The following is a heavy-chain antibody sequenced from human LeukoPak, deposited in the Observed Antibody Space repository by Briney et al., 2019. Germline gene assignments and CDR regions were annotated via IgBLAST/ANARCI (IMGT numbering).Heavy chain of an antibody. CDR3: ARDLLQSEGMDV. J-gene: IGHJ6*02. CDR2: TYYRSRWYN. V-gene: IGHV6-1*01. Sequence: SQTLSLTCAISGDSVSSNSVTWNWIRQSPSRGLEWLGRTYYRSRWYNDYAVSVKSRITINPDTSKNQFSLQLNSVTPEDTAVYYCARDLLQSEGMDVWGQGTTVTVSS. D-gene: IGHD6-19*01. CDR1: GDSVSSNSVT.